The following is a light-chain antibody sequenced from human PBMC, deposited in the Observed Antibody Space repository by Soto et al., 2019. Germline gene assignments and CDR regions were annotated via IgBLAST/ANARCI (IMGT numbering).Light chain of an antibody. J-gene: IGLJ2*01. CDR2: EVV. CDR1: SSDIGDYNF. V-gene: IGLV2-14*03. CDR3: SSYTSAITVV. Sequence: QSVLTQPASVSGSPGQSITISCTGTSSDIGDYNFVSWYQQHPGQAPRLLIYEVVKRPSGISSRFSGSKSGNTASLTIAGLQAEDEADYYCSSYTSAITVVFGGGTKLTVL.